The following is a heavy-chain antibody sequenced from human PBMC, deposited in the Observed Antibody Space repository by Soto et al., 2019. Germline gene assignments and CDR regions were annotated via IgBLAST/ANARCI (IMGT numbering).Heavy chain of an antibody. CDR2: ISGSGGST. CDR1: GFTFSSYA. V-gene: IGHV3-23*01. J-gene: IGHJ4*02. D-gene: IGHD2-15*01. Sequence: GALLVSCSASGFTFSSYAVSWVRQAPGKGLEWVSAISGSGGSTYYADSVKGRFTISRDNSKNTLYLQMNSLRAEDTAVYYCARVKGGSGGKGDPLDFWGQGTLVTVSS. CDR3: ARVKGGSGGKGDPLDF.